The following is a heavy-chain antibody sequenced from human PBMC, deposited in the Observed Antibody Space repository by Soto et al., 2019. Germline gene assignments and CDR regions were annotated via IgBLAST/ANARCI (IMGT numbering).Heavy chain of an antibody. D-gene: IGHD2-21*02. V-gene: IGHV1-8*01. Sequence: GASVKVSCKASGYTFTSYDINCVRQATGQGLEWMGWMNPNSGNTGYAQKFQGRVTMTRNTSISTAYMELSSLRSDDTAVYYCAREGDVPYYYYGMDVWGQGTTVTVSS. CDR2: MNPNSGNT. CDR1: GYTFTSYD. J-gene: IGHJ6*02. CDR3: AREGDVPYYYYGMDV.